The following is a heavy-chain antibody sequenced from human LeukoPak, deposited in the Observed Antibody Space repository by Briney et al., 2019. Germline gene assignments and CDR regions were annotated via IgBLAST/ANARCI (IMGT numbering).Heavy chain of an antibody. D-gene: IGHD1-1*01. J-gene: IGHJ4*03. CDR1: GGSFSAYY. Sequence: SETLSLTCAVYGGSFSAYYWSWIRQSPGQGLEWIAEINHRGDTNYNPSVKSRVSISVDTSKNQFSLKVTSLTAADTAVYYCARGPTISETGYFDYWGQGTLVTVSS. CDR3: ARGPTISETGYFDY. CDR2: INHRGDT. V-gene: IGHV4-34*01.